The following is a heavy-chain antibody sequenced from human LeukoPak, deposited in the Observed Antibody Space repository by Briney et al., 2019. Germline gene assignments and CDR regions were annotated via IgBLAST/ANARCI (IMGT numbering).Heavy chain of an antibody. Sequence: ASVKVSCKTSGYTFTSYYMHWVRQAPGQGLEWMGIINPSGGSTSYAQKFQGRVTMTRDTSTSTVYMELSSLRSEDTAVYYCARDRGSKRVAYCGGDCYIGYFDLWGRGTLVTVSS. J-gene: IGHJ2*01. CDR2: INPSGGST. CDR1: GYTFTSYY. V-gene: IGHV1-46*01. CDR3: ARDRGSKRVAYCGGDCYIGYFDL. D-gene: IGHD2-21*02.